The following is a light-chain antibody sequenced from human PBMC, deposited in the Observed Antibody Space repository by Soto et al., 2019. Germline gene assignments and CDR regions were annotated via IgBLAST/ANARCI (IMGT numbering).Light chain of an antibody. CDR1: SSDVGGYKY. CDR2: DVS. Sequence: QSALTQPASVSGSPGQSITISCTGTSSDVGGYKYVSWYQQHPGKVPKLMIYDVSNRPSGVSNRFSGSKSGNTASLTISGLQAEDEADYYCSSYTSSGTPVVFGGGTKVTVL. J-gene: IGLJ2*01. CDR3: SSYTSSGTPVV. V-gene: IGLV2-14*01.